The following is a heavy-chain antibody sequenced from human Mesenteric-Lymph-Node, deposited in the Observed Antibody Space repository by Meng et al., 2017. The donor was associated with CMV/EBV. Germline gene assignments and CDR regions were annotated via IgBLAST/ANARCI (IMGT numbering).Heavy chain of an antibody. CDR1: GFTLSSYA. V-gene: IGHV3-23*01. CDR2: IRGGGDST. D-gene: IGHD7-27*01. CDR3: AKHPDWGSRYYFDY. Sequence: GESLKISCAASGFTLSSYAMSWVRQAPGKGLEWVSTIRGGGDSTYYADSVKGRFTISRENSKNTLYLQMNSLRAEDTAIYFCAKHPDWGSRYYFDYWGQGTLVTVSS. J-gene: IGHJ4*02.